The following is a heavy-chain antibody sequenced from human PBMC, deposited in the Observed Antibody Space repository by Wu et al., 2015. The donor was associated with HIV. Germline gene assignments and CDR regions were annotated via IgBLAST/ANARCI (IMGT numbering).Heavy chain of an antibody. CDR2: INPNSGGT. CDR1: GYTFTSYH. Sequence: QVQLVQSGAEVEKPGASVKVSCTTSGYTFTSYHINWVRQAPGQGLEWMGWINPNSGGTNYAQKFQGRVIMTSDTSTNTAYMDLSRLTSDDTAVYYCTSPGGYTFGYYAWGQGTLITVTS. J-gene: IGHJ5*02. V-gene: IGHV1-2*02. CDR3: TSPGGYTFGYYA. D-gene: IGHD5-18*01.